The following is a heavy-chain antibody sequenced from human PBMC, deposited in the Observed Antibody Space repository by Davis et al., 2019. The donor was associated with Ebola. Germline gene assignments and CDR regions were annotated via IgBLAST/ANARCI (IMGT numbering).Heavy chain of an antibody. CDR1: GFTFSSYG. V-gene: IGHV3-33*06. CDR3: AKGLIGSDYLNYFDY. D-gene: IGHD3-10*01. J-gene: IGHJ4*02. Sequence: GESLKISCAASGFTFSSYGMHWVRQAPGKGLEWVAVIWYDGSNKYYADSVKGRFTISRDNSKNTLYLQMNSLRAEDTAVYYCAKGLIGSDYLNYFDYWGQGTLVTVS. CDR2: IWYDGSNK.